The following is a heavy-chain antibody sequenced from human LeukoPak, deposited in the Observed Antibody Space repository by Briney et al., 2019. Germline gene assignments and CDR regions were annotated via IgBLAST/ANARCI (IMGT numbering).Heavy chain of an antibody. J-gene: IGHJ3*02. CDR2: IKEDGSEK. CDR3: ARDWLVGVPYDAFDI. Sequence: HPGGYLSLYCAASGFTFSSYWMSWVRQAPGKGLEWVANIKEDGSEKYYVDSVKGRFTISRDNAKNSLYLQMNSLRAEDTAMYYCARDWLVGVPYDAFDIWGQGAMVTVSS. CDR1: GFTFSSYW. V-gene: IGHV3-7*01. D-gene: IGHD1-26*01.